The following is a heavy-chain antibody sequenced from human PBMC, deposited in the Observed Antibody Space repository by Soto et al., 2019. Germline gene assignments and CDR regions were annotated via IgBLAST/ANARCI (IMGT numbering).Heavy chain of an antibody. Sequence: GGSLRLSCAASGFTFSSYAMSWVRQAPGKGLEWVSAISAGGGYTYYADSVKGRFTISRDNSKSTLYLQVDSLRPEDAAVYYCARDPKTSGGQHWAFNYFDSWGQGTLVTVSS. V-gene: IGHV3-23*01. J-gene: IGHJ4*02. CDR1: GFTFSSYA. CDR2: ISAGGGYT. CDR3: ARDPKTSGGQHWAFNYFDS. D-gene: IGHD7-27*01.